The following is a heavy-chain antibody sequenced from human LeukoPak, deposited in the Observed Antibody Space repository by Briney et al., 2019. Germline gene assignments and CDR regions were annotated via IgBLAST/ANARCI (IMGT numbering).Heavy chain of an antibody. D-gene: IGHD6-19*01. J-gene: IGHJ4*02. CDR2: IYSSGST. Sequence: SETLSLTCTVSGGSISRYYWSWIRQPPGKGLEWIGYIYSSGSTNYNPSLKSRVTISVDTSKNQFSLKLSSVTAADTAVYYCARVGRYASGWHVVWDSWGQGTLVTVSS. CDR1: GGSISRYY. V-gene: IGHV4-59*08. CDR3: ARVGRYASGWHVVWDS.